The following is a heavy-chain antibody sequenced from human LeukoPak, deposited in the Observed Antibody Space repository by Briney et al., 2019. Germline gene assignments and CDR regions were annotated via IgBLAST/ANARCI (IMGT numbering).Heavy chain of an antibody. CDR1: GFTFSSYG. V-gene: IGHV3-33*01. D-gene: IGHD3-22*01. CDR2: IWYDGSNK. Sequence: GGSLRLSCAASGFTFSSYGMHWVRQAPGKGLEWVAVIWYDGSNKYYADSVKGRFTISGDNSKNTLYLQMNSLRAEDTAVCYCARGRFGGYSHFDYWGQGTLATVSS. CDR3: ARGRFGGYSHFDY. J-gene: IGHJ4*02.